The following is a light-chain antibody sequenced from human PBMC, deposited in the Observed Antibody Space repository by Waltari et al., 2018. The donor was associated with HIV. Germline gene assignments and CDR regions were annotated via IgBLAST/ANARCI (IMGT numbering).Light chain of an antibody. CDR1: SSAVGGYNS. V-gene: IGLV2-14*03. CDR2: DVN. CDR3: SSYTSSSTRV. J-gene: IGLJ3*02. Sequence: QSALTQPASVSGSPGQSITISCTGTSSAVGGYNSVSWYQRQPGKAPKLMIYDVNNRPSGVSNRFSGSKSGNTASLTISGLQAEDEADYYCSSYTSSSTRVFGGGTKVTVL.